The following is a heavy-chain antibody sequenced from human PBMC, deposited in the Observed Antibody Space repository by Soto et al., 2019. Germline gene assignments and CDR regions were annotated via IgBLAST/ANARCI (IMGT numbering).Heavy chain of an antibody. CDR1: GDSIRGGGHY. V-gene: IGHV4-31*03. J-gene: IGHJ4*03. D-gene: IGHD7-27*01. Sequence: PSETLSLTCSVSGDSIRGGGHYWNWIRQFPGKGLEWIGYVYHSGNTHYNPSLRGRLTISIDTSKNQFSLRLISVTAADTALYYCARDTGLAPTVWGYWGHGTQVTVSS. CDR3: ARDTGLAPTVWGY. CDR2: VYHSGNT.